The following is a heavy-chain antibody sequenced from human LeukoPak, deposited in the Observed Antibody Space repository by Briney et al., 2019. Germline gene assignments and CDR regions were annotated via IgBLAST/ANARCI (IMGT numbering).Heavy chain of an antibody. V-gene: IGHV3-33*01. Sequence: GRSLRLSCAASGFTFSSYGMHWVRQAPGKGLEGVAVRWYDGSNKYYADSSKGRFTISRDNSKNTLYLQMNSLRAEDTAVYYCASDSLSSSWPDYCGQGTLLTVSS. CDR3: ASDSLSSSWPDY. CDR2: RWYDGSNK. D-gene: IGHD6-13*01. J-gene: IGHJ4*02. CDR1: GFTFSSYG.